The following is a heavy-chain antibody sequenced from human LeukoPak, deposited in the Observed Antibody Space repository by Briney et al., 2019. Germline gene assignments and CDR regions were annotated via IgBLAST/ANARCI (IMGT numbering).Heavy chain of an antibody. D-gene: IGHD3-16*01. V-gene: IGHV3-48*03. J-gene: IGHJ5*02. CDR1: GFTFSSYE. CDR2: ISSSGSTT. CDR3: ARDLVDGTP. Sequence: GGSLRLSCAASGFTFSSYEMNWVRQAPGKGLEWVSYISSSGSTTYYADSVKGRFTISRDNAKNSLYLQMNSLRAEDTAVYYCARDLVDGTPWGQGTLVTVSS.